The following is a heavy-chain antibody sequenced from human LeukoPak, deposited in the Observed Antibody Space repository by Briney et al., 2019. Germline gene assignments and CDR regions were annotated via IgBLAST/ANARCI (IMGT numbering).Heavy chain of an antibody. Sequence: GGSLRLSCAASGFTFSSYSMNWVRQAPGKGLEWVSSISSSSSYIYYADSVKGRFTISRDNAKNSLYLQMNSLRAEDTAVYYCARGLYHTRGPFDYWGQGTLVTVPS. D-gene: IGHD2-2*02. J-gene: IGHJ4*02. V-gene: IGHV3-21*01. CDR3: ARGLYHTRGPFDY. CDR2: ISSSSSYI. CDR1: GFTFSSYS.